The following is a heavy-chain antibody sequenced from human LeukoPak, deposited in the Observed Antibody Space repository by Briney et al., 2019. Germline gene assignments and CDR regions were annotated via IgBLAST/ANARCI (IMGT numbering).Heavy chain of an antibody. D-gene: IGHD2-21*02. J-gene: IGHJ4*02. CDR3: SPAIIGY. CDR1: GFIFSSYG. V-gene: IGHV3-30*02. CDR2: IRYDGNKK. Sequence: HPGGSLRLSCAASGFIFSSYGMHWVRQAPGKGLEWVAFIRYDGNKKYYADSVKGRFTISRDNSKNTLYLQMNSLRAEDTAVYYSSPAIIGYWGQGTLVTVSS.